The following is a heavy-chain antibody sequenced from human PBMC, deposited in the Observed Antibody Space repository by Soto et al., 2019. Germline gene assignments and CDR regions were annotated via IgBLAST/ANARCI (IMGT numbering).Heavy chain of an antibody. CDR1: GFTFSSYG. D-gene: IGHD1-26*01. V-gene: IGHV3-30*03. Sequence: QVQLVESGGGVVQPGRSLRLSCAASGFTFSSYGMHWVRQAPGKGLEWVAVISYDGSNKYYADSVKGRFTISRDNSKNTLYLQMNSLRAEDTAVYYCARVVGATQMDFDYWGQGTLVTVSS. CDR2: ISYDGSNK. CDR3: ARVVGATQMDFDY. J-gene: IGHJ4*02.